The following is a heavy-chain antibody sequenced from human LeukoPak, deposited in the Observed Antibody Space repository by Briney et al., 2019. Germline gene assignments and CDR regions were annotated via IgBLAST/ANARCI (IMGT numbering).Heavy chain of an antibody. CDR3: AKRSRRLTIVRGVPREDV. CDR1: GFTFSSYA. V-gene: IGHV3-23*01. J-gene: IGHJ6*02. Sequence: GGSLRLSCAASGFTFSSYAMNWVRQAPGKGLEWVSGIRGNGGSTYYADSVKGRFTISRDNSKDTLYLQMNSLRAEDTAVYYCAKRSRRLTIVRGVPREDVWGQGTTVTVSS. CDR2: IRGNGGST. D-gene: IGHD3-10*01.